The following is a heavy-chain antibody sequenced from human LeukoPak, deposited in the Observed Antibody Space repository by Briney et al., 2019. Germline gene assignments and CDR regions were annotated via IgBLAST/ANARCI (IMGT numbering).Heavy chain of an antibody. CDR3: AKVAKYYYGSETYYFFEH. CDR1: GFTFTNYW. D-gene: IGHD3-10*01. V-gene: IGHV3-7*01. J-gene: IGHJ4*02. CDR2: IKQDRSEK. Sequence: GGSLRLSCAASGFTFTNYWMSWVRQAPGKGLELVANIKQDRSEKYYVDSVKGRFTISRDNAKNSLYLQMNSLRAEDTAVYYCAKVAKYYYGSETYYFFEHWGQGTPVTASS.